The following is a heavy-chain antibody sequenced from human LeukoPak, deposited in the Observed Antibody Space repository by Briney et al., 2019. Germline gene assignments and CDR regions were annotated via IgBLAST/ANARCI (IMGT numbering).Heavy chain of an antibody. J-gene: IGHJ3*01. V-gene: IGHV3-74*01. Sequence: GGSLRLSCAPSGIILTSSWMHWVRQAPGKGLVWVSRINRDGSSTNYADSVKGRFSISGDNDKSSLYLQMNSLRADDTAVYYCARVWRDFWSGYFEPGAFDLWGLGTMVTVSS. CDR1: GIILTSSW. CDR2: INRDGSST. D-gene: IGHD3-3*01. CDR3: ARVWRDFWSGYFEPGAFDL.